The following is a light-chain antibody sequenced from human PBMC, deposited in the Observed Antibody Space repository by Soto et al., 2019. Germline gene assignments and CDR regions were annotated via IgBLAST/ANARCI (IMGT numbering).Light chain of an antibody. Sequence: EIVLTQSPGTLSLSPGERATLSCRASQSVSSSYLAWYQQKPGQAPRLLIYGASSRATGIPDRFSGSGSGTDFTLIISRLEPDDFAVYYCQQYASSPTFGGGTKVEIK. CDR1: QSVSSSY. CDR3: QQYASSPT. CDR2: GAS. V-gene: IGKV3-20*01. J-gene: IGKJ4*01.